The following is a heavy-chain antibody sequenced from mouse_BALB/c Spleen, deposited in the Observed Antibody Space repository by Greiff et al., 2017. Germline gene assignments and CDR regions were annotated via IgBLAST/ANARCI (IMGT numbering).Heavy chain of an antibody. Sequence: VQLKQSGTVLARPGASVKMSCKASGYSFTSYWMHWVKQRPGQGLEWIGAIYPGNSDTSYNQKFKGKAKLTAVTSASTAYMELSSLTNEDSAVYYCTRSLYGNYVDYYAMDYGGQGTSVTVSS. CDR2: IYPGNSDT. J-gene: IGHJ4*01. D-gene: IGHD2-1*01. V-gene: IGHV1-5*01. CDR1: GYSFTSYW. CDR3: TRSLYGNYVDYYAMDY.